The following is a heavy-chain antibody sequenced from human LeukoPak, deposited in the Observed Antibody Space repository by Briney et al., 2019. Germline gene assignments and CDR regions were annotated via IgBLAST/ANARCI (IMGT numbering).Heavy chain of an antibody. V-gene: IGHV4-61*01. CDR2: IYYSGST. CDR3: ARDMMVRGVPTYYYYGMDV. J-gene: IGHJ6*02. Sequence: SETLSLTCTVSGGSVSSGSYYWSWIRQPPGKGLEWIGYIYYSGSTNYNPSLKSRVTISVDTSKNQFSLKLSSVTAADTAVYYCARDMMVRGVPTYYYYGMDVWGQGTTVTVSS. D-gene: IGHD3-10*01. CDR1: GGSVSSGSYY.